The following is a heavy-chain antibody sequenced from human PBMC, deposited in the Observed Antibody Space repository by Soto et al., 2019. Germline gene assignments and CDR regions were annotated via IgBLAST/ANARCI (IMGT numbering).Heavy chain of an antibody. CDR3: ARDSLQLWLGLDY. V-gene: IGHV3-11*01. CDR2: ISSSGSTI. D-gene: IGHD5-18*01. Sequence: LRLYWAASGFTFSDYNMTWIRQAPGKGLEWVSYISSSGSTIYYADSVKGRFTISRDNAKNSLYLQMNSLRAEDTAVYYCARDSLQLWLGLDYWGQGTLVTVSS. J-gene: IGHJ4*02. CDR1: GFTFSDYN.